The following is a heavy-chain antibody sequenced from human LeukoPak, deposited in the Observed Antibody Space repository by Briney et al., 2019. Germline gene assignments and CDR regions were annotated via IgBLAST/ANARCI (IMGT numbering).Heavy chain of an antibody. D-gene: IGHD1-14*01. CDR2: ISSSGSTI. CDR1: GFTFSSYE. Sequence: GGSLRLSCAASGFTFSSYEMNWVRQAPGKGLEWVSYISSSGSTIYYADSVKGRFTISRDNAKNSLYLQMNSLRAEDTAVYYCARDIPSFEPYYFDYWGQGTLVTVSS. V-gene: IGHV3-48*03. CDR3: ARDIPSFEPYYFDY. J-gene: IGHJ4*02.